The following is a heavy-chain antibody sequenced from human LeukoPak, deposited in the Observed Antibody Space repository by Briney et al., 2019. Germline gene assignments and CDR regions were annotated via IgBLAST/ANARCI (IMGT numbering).Heavy chain of an antibody. CDR1: GFTFSGFR. CDR3: ARDGRPLDY. J-gene: IGHJ4*02. Sequence: GGSLRLSCVVSGFTFSGFRMTWVRQAPGKGLEWVADIKQDGSDEYYVDSVKGRFTISRDNAKSSLYLQMNSLTAEDTAVYYCARDGRPLDYWGQGTLVTVSS. CDR2: IKQDGSDE. V-gene: IGHV3-7*03.